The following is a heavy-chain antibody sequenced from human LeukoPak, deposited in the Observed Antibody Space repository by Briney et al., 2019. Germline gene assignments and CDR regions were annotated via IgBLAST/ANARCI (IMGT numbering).Heavy chain of an antibody. D-gene: IGHD2-2*01. CDR3: ARDRCSSTSCYGDY. V-gene: IGHV3-30*04. J-gene: IGHJ4*02. CDR2: ISYDGSNK. CDR1: GFTFSSYA. Sequence: GGSLRLSCAASGFTFSSYAMHWVCQAPGKGLEWVAVISYDGSNKYYADSVKGRFTISRDNSKNTLYLQMNSLRAEDTAVYYCARDRCSSTSCYGDYWGQGTLVTVSS.